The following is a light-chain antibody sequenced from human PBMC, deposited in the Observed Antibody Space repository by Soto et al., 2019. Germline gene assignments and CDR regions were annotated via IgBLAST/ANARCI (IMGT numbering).Light chain of an antibody. CDR3: QQYGSTPLT. CDR1: DSVRSTY. V-gene: IGKV3-20*01. Sequence: EIVLTQSPGTLSSSPGERATLSCRASDSVRSTYIAWYQQKVGQAPRLLLYGASKRATGIPARFSGSGSGTDFTLTISRLDPEDFAVYYCQQYGSTPLTFGQGTKVELK. J-gene: IGKJ1*01. CDR2: GAS.